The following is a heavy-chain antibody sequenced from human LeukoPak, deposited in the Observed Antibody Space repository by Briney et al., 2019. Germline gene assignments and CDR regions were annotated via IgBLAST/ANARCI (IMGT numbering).Heavy chain of an antibody. Sequence: GGSLRLSCAASGFTVSSNYMSWVRQAPGKGLEWVSVIYSGGSTYYADSLKGRFTISRDNSKNTLYLQMNSLAAEDTAGYYWARGNFYSGAGSSPLDYWGQGTLVTVFS. CDR3: ARGNFYSGAGSSPLDY. CDR2: IYSGGST. V-gene: IGHV3-53*01. CDR1: GFTVSSNY. D-gene: IGHD3-10*01. J-gene: IGHJ4*02.